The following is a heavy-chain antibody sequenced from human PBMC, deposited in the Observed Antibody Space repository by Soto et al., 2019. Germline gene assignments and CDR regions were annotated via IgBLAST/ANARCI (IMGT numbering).Heavy chain of an antibody. V-gene: IGHV3-23*01. CDR1: GFTFSTYA. J-gene: IGHJ6*02. D-gene: IGHD3-3*01. CDR2: ISSSGDAT. CDR3: AKNGDFWSWGMDV. Sequence: EVQLLESGGDLIQPGGSLRLSCAASGFTFSTYAMTWVRQAPGKGLEWVSIISSSGDATYYLDSVKGRFTISRDNSRNTLILQMNSLRAEDTAVYYCAKNGDFWSWGMDVWGLGTTVTVSS.